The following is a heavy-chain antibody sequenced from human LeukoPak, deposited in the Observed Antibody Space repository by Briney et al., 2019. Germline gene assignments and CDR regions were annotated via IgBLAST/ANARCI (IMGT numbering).Heavy chain of an antibody. J-gene: IGHJ3*02. Sequence: GGSLGLSCAASGFTFSTYWMSWVRQAPGKGLEWVSAISGSGGSTYYADSVKGRFTISRDNSKNTLYLQMNSLRAEDTAVYYCAKEPRDVLLWFGEALDIWGQGTMVTVSS. D-gene: IGHD3-10*01. CDR1: GFTFSTYW. V-gene: IGHV3-23*01. CDR3: AKEPRDVLLWFGEALDI. CDR2: ISGSGGST.